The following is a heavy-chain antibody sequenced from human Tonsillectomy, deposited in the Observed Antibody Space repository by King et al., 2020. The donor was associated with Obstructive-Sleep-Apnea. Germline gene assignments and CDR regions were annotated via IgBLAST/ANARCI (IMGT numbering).Heavy chain of an antibody. CDR3: VLPAARSEGFDY. D-gene: IGHD2-2*01. CDR2: ISGSGTST. CDR1: GFTFGRYA. Sequence: VQLVESGGGLVQPGGSLRLSCAASGFTFGRYAMSWVRQAPGKGLEWVSAISGSGTSTYYADSVKGRFTISRDNSKDTLCLQMNSLRAEDTAVYYCVLPAARSEGFDYWGQGILVTVSS. V-gene: IGHV3-23*04. J-gene: IGHJ4*02.